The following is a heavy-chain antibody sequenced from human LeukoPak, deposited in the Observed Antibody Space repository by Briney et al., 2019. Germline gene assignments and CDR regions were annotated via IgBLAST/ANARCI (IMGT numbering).Heavy chain of an antibody. J-gene: IGHJ4*02. CDR1: GGTFSSYA. V-gene: IGHV1-69*05. CDR3: ARVSEVSH. CDR2: IIPIFGTA. Sequence: ASVNVSCKASGGTFSSYAISWVRQAPGQGLEWMGGIIPIFGTANYAQKLQGRVTMTTDTSTSTAYMELRSLRSDDTAVYYCARVSEVSHWGQGTLVTVSS.